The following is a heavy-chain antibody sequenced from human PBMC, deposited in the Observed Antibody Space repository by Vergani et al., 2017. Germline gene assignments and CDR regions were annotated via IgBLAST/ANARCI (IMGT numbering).Heavy chain of an antibody. D-gene: IGHD2-21*01. CDR1: GFSFRNAW. V-gene: IGHV3-15*07. Sequence: EVQLVESGGGIVKPGGSLRLSCVASGFSFRNAWMNWVRRTPGKGLEWVGRIKSTFERGKTDYAAAVKGRFTISRDDSKNTLFLQMNGRKTEDIGVYYCTTDXRYCGDGSCYWLRNHHYYGMDVWGQGTTVTVSS. CDR3: TTDXRYCGDGSCYWLRNHHYYGMDV. CDR2: IKSTFERGKT. J-gene: IGHJ6*02.